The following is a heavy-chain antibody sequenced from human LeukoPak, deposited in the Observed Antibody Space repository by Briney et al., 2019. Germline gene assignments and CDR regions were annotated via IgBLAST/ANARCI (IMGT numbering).Heavy chain of an antibody. J-gene: IGHJ5*02. Sequence: SVKVSCKASGGTFSSYAISWVRQAPGQGLEWMGRIIPILGIANYAQKFQGRVTITADKSTSTAYMELSSLRSEDTAVYYCARVPINSYNWFDPWGQGTLVTVSS. D-gene: IGHD4-23*01. CDR3: ARVPINSYNWFDP. CDR2: IIPILGIA. V-gene: IGHV1-69*04. CDR1: GGTFSSYA.